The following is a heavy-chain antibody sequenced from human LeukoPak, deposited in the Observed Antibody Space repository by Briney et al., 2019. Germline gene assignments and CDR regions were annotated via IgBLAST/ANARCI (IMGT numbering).Heavy chain of an antibody. CDR1: GGTFSSYA. CDR2: IIPILGIA. V-gene: IGHV1-69*04. J-gene: IGHJ6*02. CDR3: ARASGIVVVPAATGAYGMDV. Sequence: SVKASCKASGGTFSSYAISWVRQAPGQGLEWMGRIIPILGIANYAQKFQGRVTITADKSTSTAYMELSSLRSEDTAVYYCARASGIVVVPAATGAYGMDVWGQGTTVTVSS. D-gene: IGHD2-2*01.